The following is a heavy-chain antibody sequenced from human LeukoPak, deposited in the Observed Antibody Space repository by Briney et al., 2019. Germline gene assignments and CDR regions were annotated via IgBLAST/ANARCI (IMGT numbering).Heavy chain of an antibody. D-gene: IGHD6-13*01. J-gene: IGHJ4*02. CDR3: ARPPRYSSSWLDC. CDR2: IKQDGSEK. CDR1: GFIFSNYW. Sequence: GGSLRLSCAASGFIFSNYWMSWVRQAPGKGLEWVANIKQDGSEKYYVDSVKGRFTIPRDDAKNSLYLQMNSLRAEDTAVYYCARPPRYSSSWLDCWGQGALVTVSS. V-gene: IGHV3-7*03.